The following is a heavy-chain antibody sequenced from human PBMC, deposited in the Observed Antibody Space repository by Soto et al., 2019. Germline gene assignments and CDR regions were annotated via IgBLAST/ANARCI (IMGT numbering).Heavy chain of an antibody. CDR3: ASGVAGGGYCRDASCYLLDY. D-gene: IGHD2-15*01. J-gene: IGHJ4*02. CDR1: GGSVSTGSYY. CDR2: IYYSGST. V-gene: IGHV4-61*01. Sequence: KPSETLSLTCSVSGGSVSTGSYYWSWIRQPPGKGLEWLGDIYYSGSTNHNPSLKSRVTISVDTSKNQFSLKLSSVTAADTAGYYCASGVAGGGYCRDASCYLLDYWGEGTLVTVSS.